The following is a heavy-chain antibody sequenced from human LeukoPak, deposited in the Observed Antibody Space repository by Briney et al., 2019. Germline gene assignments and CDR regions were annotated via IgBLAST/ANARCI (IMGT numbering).Heavy chain of an antibody. J-gene: IGHJ4*02. CDR2: IYYSGST. CDR3: ARAMSIAARLQTIFDY. D-gene: IGHD6-6*01. CDR1: GGSLSSSSYY. Sequence: PSETLSLTCTVSGGSLSSSSYYWGWIRQPPGKGLEWIGSIYYSGSTCYNPSLKSRVTISVDTSKNQFPLKLSSVTAADTAVYYCARAMSIAARLQTIFDYWGQGTLVTVSS. V-gene: IGHV4-39*06.